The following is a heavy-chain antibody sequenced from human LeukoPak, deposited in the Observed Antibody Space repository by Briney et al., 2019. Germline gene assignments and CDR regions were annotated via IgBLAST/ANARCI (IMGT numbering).Heavy chain of an antibody. CDR3: ARVYSSSSSYDY. CDR1: GFTFSSYS. J-gene: IGHJ4*02. V-gene: IGHV3-21*01. Sequence: PGGSLRLSCAASGFTFSSYSMNWVRQAPGKGLDWVSSISSSSSYIYYADSVKRRFTISRDNAKNSLYLQMNSLRAEDTAVYYCARVYSSSSSYDYWGQGTLVTVSS. CDR2: ISSSSSYI. D-gene: IGHD6-6*01.